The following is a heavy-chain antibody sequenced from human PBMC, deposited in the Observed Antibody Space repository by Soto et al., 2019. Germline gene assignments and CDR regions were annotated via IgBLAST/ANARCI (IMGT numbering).Heavy chain of an antibody. CDR2: IYPGDSDT. D-gene: IGHD3-22*01. CDR1: GYIFGSYW. CDR3: ARARDSSRQYYFDY. Sequence: HGESLKISCKGSGYIFGSYWIGWVRQMPGKGLEWMGIIYPGDSDTRYSQSIEGQVTISADKPNSTAYLQWSSLKASDIAMYYCARARDSSRQYYFDYWGQGTLVTVAS. V-gene: IGHV5-51*01. J-gene: IGHJ4*02.